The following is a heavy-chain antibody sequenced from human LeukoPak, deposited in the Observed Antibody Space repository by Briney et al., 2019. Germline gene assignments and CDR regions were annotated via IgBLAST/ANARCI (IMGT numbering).Heavy chain of an antibody. CDR2: IIPIFDTP. CDR1: GYMFNIYG. V-gene: IGHV1-69*06. D-gene: IGHD4-17*01. J-gene: IGHJ4*02. Sequence: EASVKVSCKASGYMFNIYGISWVRQAPGQGLEWMGGIIPIFDTPNFAQKFQGRVTITADKSTSTAYMELSRLRSEDTAVYYCARAVQVTTGGLFDYWGQGTLVTVSS. CDR3: ARAVQVTTGGLFDY.